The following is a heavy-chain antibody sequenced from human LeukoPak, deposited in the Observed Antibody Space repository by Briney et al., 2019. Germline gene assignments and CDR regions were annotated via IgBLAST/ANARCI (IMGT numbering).Heavy chain of an antibody. CDR3: AKTGDYGDRACDY. V-gene: IGHV3-7*01. D-gene: IGHD4-17*01. CDR2: IKQDGSEK. Sequence: PGGSLRLSCAASGFTFSSYWMSWVRQAPGKGLEWVANIKQDGSEKYYVDSVKGRFTISRDNAKNSLSLQMNSLRAEDTAVYFCAKTGDYGDRACDYWGQGTLVTVSS. J-gene: IGHJ4*02. CDR1: GFTFSSYW.